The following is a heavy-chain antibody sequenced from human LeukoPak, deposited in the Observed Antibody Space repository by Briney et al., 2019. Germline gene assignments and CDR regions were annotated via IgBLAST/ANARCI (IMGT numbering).Heavy chain of an antibody. V-gene: IGHV4-59*01. J-gene: IGHJ3*02. CDR2: IYYSGDT. Sequence: PSETLSLTWTVSGDSISPYYWSWIRHPPGKGLEWIGYIYYSGDTNYNPSLKSRVTMSVDTSKNQFSLKLSSVTAADTAVYYCAREWTPESGSYDAGAFDIWGQGTMVTVSS. CDR1: GDSISPYY. D-gene: IGHD5-12*01. CDR3: AREWTPESGSYDAGAFDI.